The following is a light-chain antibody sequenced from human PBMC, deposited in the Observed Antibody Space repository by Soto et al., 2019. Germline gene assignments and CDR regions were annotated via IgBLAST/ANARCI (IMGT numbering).Light chain of an antibody. CDR1: QNIRNA. CDR2: DAS. Sequence: EIVLTQSPAILSLSPGERATLSCRASQNIRNALAWYQHKPGQAPRFLIYDASYRATDIPARFSGAGSGTDFTLTISSLEPEEFAVYYCQQRGKWPEITFGPGTKVDIK. CDR3: QQRGKWPEIT. J-gene: IGKJ3*01. V-gene: IGKV3-11*01.